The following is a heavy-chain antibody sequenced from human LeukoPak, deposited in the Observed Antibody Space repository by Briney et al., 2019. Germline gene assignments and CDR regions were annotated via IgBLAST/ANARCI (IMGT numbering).Heavy chain of an antibody. CDR2: IIPIFGTA. Sequence: TVKVSCKASGGTFSSYAISWVRQAPGQGLEWMGGIIPIFGTANYAQKFQGRVTITTDESTSTAYMELSSLRSEDTAVYYCARARNVVIFPHDAFDIWGQGTMVTVSS. D-gene: IGHD3-22*01. V-gene: IGHV1-69*05. CDR1: GGTFSSYA. J-gene: IGHJ3*02. CDR3: ARARNVVIFPHDAFDI.